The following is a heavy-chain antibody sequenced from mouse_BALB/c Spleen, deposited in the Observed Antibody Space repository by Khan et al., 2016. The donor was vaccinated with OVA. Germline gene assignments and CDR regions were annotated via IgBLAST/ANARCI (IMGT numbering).Heavy chain of an antibody. Sequence: QVQLKQSGAELVGPGVSVKISCKGSGYTFTDYAMHWVKQSHAKSLEWIGVISTYYGDADYNQKFKGKATMTVDKSSSTAYMELARLTSEDSAIDYCARGSGNSRFAYWGQGTLVTVSA. J-gene: IGHJ3*01. V-gene: IGHV1S137*01. CDR1: GYTFTDYA. CDR3: ARGSGNSRFAY. D-gene: IGHD1-3*01. CDR2: ISTYYGDA.